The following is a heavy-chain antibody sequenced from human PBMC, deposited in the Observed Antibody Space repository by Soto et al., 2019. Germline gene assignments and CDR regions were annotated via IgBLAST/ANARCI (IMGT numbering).Heavy chain of an antibody. CDR1: GRSITTDGYY. Sequence: KPSETLSLTCSVSGRSITTDGYYWSWVRQHSGKGLEWIGFVFYSGSTYYNPSLKSRVAISLDRSKNQFSLELNSLTAADAGVYYCAAKPSYGDPMDYWGQGTLVTVSS. D-gene: IGHD4-17*01. J-gene: IGHJ4*02. CDR3: AAKPSYGDPMDY. CDR2: VFYSGST. V-gene: IGHV4-31*03.